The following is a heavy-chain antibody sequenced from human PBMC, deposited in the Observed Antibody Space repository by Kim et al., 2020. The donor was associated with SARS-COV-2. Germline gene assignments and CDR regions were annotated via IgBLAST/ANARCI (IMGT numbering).Heavy chain of an antibody. D-gene: IGHD6-13*01. CDR3: AKDVSFGIAAAGGVDP. J-gene: IGHJ5*02. CDR2: ISWNSGSI. Sequence: GGSLRLSCAASGFTFDDYAMHWVRQAPGKGLEWVSGISWNSGSIGYADSVKGRFTISRDNAKNSLYLQMNSLRAEDTALYYCAKDVSFGIAAAGGVDPWGQGTLVTVSS. V-gene: IGHV3-9*01. CDR1: GFTFDDYA.